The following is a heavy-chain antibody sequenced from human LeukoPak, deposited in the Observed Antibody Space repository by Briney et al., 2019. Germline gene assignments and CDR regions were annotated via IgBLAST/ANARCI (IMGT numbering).Heavy chain of an antibody. V-gene: IGHV3-7*01. Sequence: GGSLRLSCAASGFTFDNYWMNWVRQAPGKGLEWVANIKEDGSEKNYVDSVKGRFTISRDNAKNSLYLEMNSLRAEDTAVYFCARDEGSGWDYWGQGTLVTVSS. CDR1: GFTFDNYW. CDR2: IKEDGSEK. J-gene: IGHJ4*02. CDR3: ARDEGSGWDY. D-gene: IGHD6-19*01.